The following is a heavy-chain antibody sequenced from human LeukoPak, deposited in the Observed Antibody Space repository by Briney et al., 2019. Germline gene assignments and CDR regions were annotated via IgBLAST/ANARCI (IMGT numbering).Heavy chain of an antibody. V-gene: IGHV4-4*07. J-gene: IGHJ4*02. Sequence: PSETLSLTCTVSGGSISSYYWSWIRQPAGKGLEWIGRIYTSGSTNYNPSLKSRVTMSVDTSKNQFSLKLSSVTAADTAVYYCARDPAVGYYYDSSGYSDYWGQGTLVAVSS. CDR3: ARDPAVGYYYDSSGYSDY. D-gene: IGHD3-22*01. CDR2: IYTSGST. CDR1: GGSISSYY.